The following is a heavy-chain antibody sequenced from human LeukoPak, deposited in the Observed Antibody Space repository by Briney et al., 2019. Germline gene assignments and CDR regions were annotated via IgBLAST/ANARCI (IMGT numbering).Heavy chain of an antibody. V-gene: IGHV1-69*04. D-gene: IGHD6-19*01. CDR2: IIPFLDIA. CDR1: GYSFTSYD. CDR3: ARHLRSVVGTSDYSFDMDV. Sequence: SVKVSCKASGYSFTSYDISWVRQAPGQGLEWMGRIIPFLDIANYAQKFQARVTITADKSPSTAYMGLSSLRSEDTAVYYCARHLRSVVGTSDYSFDMDVWGQGTTVTVSS. J-gene: IGHJ6*02.